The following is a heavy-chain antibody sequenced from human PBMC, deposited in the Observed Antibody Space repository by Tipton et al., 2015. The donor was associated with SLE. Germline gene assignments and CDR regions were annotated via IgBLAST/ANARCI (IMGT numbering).Heavy chain of an antibody. CDR3: ATIGDSDVCGYFQH. J-gene: IGHJ1*01. V-gene: IGHV4-59*01. CDR1: GGSISGYY. D-gene: IGHD2-21*02. CDR2: IHYRGST. Sequence: TLSLTCTVSGGSISGYYWSWVRQPPGQGLEWIGYIHYRGSTNYNPSLKSRVTISVDTSRNLVSLKLSSVTAADTAVYYCATIGDSDVCGYFQHWGQGSLVTVSS.